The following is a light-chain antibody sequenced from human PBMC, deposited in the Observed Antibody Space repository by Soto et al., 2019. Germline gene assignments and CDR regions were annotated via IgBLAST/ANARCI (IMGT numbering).Light chain of an antibody. CDR1: SSDVGGYNY. CDR2: DVS. J-gene: IGLJ1*01. CDR3: SSYTTDSTYV. Sequence: QSVLTQPASLSGSPGQSITISCTGTSSDVGGYNYVSWYQEHPGKAPKLMIYDVSNRPSGVSNRFSGSKSGNTASLTISGLQAEDEADYYCSSYTTDSTYVFGTGTKLTVL. V-gene: IGLV2-14*01.